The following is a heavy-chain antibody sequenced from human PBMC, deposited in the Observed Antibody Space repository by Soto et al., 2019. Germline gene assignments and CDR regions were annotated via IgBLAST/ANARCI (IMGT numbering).Heavy chain of an antibody. CDR1: GGTFSSYA. CDR3: ARAYDFWSGYSQYYYYGMDV. J-gene: IGHJ6*02. CDR2: IIPIFGTA. Sequence: SVKVSCKASGGTFSSYAISWVRQAPRQGLEWMGGIIPIFGTANYAQKFQGRVTITADESTSTAYMELSSLRSEDTAVYYCARAYDFWSGYSQYYYYGMDVWGQGTTVTVSS. V-gene: IGHV1-69*13. D-gene: IGHD3-3*01.